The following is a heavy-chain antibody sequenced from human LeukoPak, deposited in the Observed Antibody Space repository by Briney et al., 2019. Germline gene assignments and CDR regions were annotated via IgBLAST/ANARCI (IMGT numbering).Heavy chain of an antibody. V-gene: IGHV5-51*01. CDR3: ARQPYYYGSGSYYEEYFQH. CDR1: GYSFTNYW. D-gene: IGHD3-10*01. J-gene: IGHJ1*01. CDR2: IYPGDSDT. Sequence: GESLKISCKGSGYSFTNYWIGWVRQMPGKGLEWMGIIYPGDSDTRYSPSFQGQVTISADKSISTAYLQWSSLKASDTAMYYCARQPYYYGSGSYYEEYFQHWGQGTLVTVSS.